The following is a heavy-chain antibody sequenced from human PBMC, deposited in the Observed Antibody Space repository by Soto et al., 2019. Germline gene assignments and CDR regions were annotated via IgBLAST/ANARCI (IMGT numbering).Heavy chain of an antibody. Sequence: QVQLVQSGDEVRKPGSSVKVSCKASGYIFVNYGIAWVRQAPGQGLEWMGWISPYSGNTHYASKVQGRLTMTTDTSTGAAYMDRGSLTSDETAGYYWAMVDNYVTPTPQDVWGQGTTVTVSS. CDR1: GYIFVNYG. V-gene: IGHV1-18*01. D-gene: IGHD3-16*01. J-gene: IGHJ6*02. CDR2: ISPYSGNT. CDR3: AMVDNYVTPTPQDV.